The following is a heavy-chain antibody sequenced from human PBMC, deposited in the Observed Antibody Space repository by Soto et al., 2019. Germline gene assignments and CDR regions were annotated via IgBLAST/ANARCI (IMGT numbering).Heavy chain of an antibody. CDR3: AREVCSSVVYIDF. J-gene: IGHJ6*03. CDR1: GASISTRGYT. Sequence: NPSETLSLTCAISGASISTRGYTWTWIRQSPGKGLEWIGYIYPSGATNYKPSLKSRVTISLEPSRNRFSLTVNSATAADTAVYYCAREVCSSVVYIDFWGKGTTVTVXS. CDR2: IYPSGAT. D-gene: IGHD2-15*01. V-gene: IGHV4-30-2*06.